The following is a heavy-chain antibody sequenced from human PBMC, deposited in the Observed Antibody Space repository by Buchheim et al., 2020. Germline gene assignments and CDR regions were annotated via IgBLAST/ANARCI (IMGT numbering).Heavy chain of an antibody. Sequence: QVQLVQSGAEVKKPGASVKVSCKASGYTFTSYYIHWVRQAPGQGLEWMGIINPSGGSTNYAQKFQGRVTMTRDTSTSTVHMELSSLRSEDTALYYCARDKFGSGRPSIMDVWGQGTT. V-gene: IGHV1-46*01. CDR2: INPSGGST. J-gene: IGHJ6*02. CDR3: ARDKFGSGRPSIMDV. CDR1: GYTFTSYY. D-gene: IGHD3-10*01.